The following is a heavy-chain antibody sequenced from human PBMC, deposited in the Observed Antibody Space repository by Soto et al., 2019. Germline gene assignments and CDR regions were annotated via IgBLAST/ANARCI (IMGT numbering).Heavy chain of an antibody. Sequence: ESLKISFKGSGYSFTSYWIGWVRQIPGKGLEWMGIIYPGDSDTRYSPSFQGQVTISADKSISTAYLQWSSLKASDTAMYYYARHQRITIFGVVTGMDVWGQGTTVTVSS. V-gene: IGHV5-51*01. CDR1: GYSFTSYW. CDR2: IYPGDSDT. CDR3: ARHQRITIFGVVTGMDV. J-gene: IGHJ6*02. D-gene: IGHD3-3*01.